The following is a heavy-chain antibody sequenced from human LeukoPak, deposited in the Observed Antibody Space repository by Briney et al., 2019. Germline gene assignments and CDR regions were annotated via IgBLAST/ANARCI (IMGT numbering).Heavy chain of an antibody. CDR2: IYHSGRT. Sequence: SETLSLTCSVSGDTVSRSDSYWDWIRQPPGKGLEWIGAIYHSGRTYYSPSLKSRVTMSVDPSNNQFSLNLRSVTAADTAVYYCARRRYYDGSGYLEWGQGTLLSVSS. CDR3: ARRRYYDGSGYLE. V-gene: IGHV4-39*01. D-gene: IGHD3-22*01. CDR1: GDTVSRSDSY. J-gene: IGHJ1*01.